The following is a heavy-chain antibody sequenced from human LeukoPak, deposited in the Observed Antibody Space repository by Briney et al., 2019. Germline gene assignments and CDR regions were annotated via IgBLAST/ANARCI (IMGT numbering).Heavy chain of an antibody. D-gene: IGHD3-10*01. J-gene: IGHJ5*02. CDR3: ATDRPYITSWYGCSTP. CDR2: IKKDGSEK. Sequence: GGSLRLSCAASGFTFSSYWMSWVRQAPGKGLEWVANIKKDGSEKYYVDSVKGRFTISRHNATKSLYLKMNSLRAEDTAVYYCATDRPYITSWYGCSTPWGQGTLVTVSS. V-gene: IGHV3-7*03. CDR1: GFTFSSYW.